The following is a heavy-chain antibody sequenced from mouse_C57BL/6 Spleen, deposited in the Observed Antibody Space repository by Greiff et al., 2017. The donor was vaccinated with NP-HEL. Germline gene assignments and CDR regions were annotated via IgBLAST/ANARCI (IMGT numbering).Heavy chain of an antibody. CDR1: GFTFSSYG. CDR3: ARHTYDGTDYFDY. V-gene: IGHV5-6*01. J-gene: IGHJ2*01. Sequence: EVQGVESGGDLVKPGGSLKLSCAASGFTFSSYGMSWVRQTPDKRLEWVATISSGGSYTYYPDSVKGRSTFSRDNAKNTLYLQMSSLKSEDTAMYYCARHTYDGTDYFDYWGQGTTLTVSS. CDR2: ISSGGSYT. D-gene: IGHD2-3*01.